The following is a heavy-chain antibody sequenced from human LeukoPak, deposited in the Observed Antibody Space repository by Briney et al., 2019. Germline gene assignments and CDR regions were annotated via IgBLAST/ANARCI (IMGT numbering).Heavy chain of an antibody. Sequence: GASVKVSCKASGYTFTSYGISWVRQAPGQGLEWMGWINAYNGSTNYAQKLQGRVTMTTDTSTSTAYMELRSLRSDDTAVYYCARAVAGPPYWYFDLWGRGTLVTVSS. D-gene: IGHD6-19*01. CDR2: INAYNGST. V-gene: IGHV1-18*01. CDR1: GYTFTSYG. J-gene: IGHJ2*01. CDR3: ARAVAGPPYWYFDL.